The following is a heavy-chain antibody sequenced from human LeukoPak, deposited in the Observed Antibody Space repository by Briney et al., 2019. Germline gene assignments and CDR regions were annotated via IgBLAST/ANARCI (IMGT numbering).Heavy chain of an antibody. J-gene: IGHJ3*02. CDR1: GYTFNSYA. D-gene: IGHD3-22*01. V-gene: IGHV1-2*02. CDR3: ARELYYYDSSGYYFLRGAFDI. CDR2: INPNSGGT. Sequence: ASVKVSCKASGYTFNSYAMNWVRQAPGQGLEWMGWINPNSGGTNYAQKFQGRVTMTRDTSISTAYMELSRLRSDDTAVYYCARELYYYDSSGYYFLRGAFDIWGQGTMVTVSS.